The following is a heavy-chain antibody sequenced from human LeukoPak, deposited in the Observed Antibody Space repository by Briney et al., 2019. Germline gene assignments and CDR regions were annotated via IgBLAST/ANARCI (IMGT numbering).Heavy chain of an antibody. D-gene: IGHD5-12*01. CDR1: GFNFSTYV. CDR2: ISYDGDNK. J-gene: IGHJ6*02. Sequence: GGSLRLSCVASGFNFSTYVMHWVRQAPGKGLEWVAVISYDGDNKYYGDSVKGRLTISRDNSKNTLYLQMNSLRVEDTAVYSCAREWQPYYYNYAMDVWGQGTTVTVSS. V-gene: IGHV3-30*03. CDR3: AREWQPYYYNYAMDV.